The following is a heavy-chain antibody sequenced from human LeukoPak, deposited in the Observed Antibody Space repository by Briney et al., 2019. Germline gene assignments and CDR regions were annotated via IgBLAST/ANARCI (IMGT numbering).Heavy chain of an antibody. V-gene: IGHV3-53*01. CDR3: ARGVGPLAANALAY. D-gene: IGHD2-15*01. CDR2: LYSDGNT. Sequence: PGGSLRHSCAAPRFTVITNNMTWVRQAPGKGLEWVSVLYSDGNTKYADSVQGRFTISRDNSKNTLYLEMNSLSPDDTAVYYCARGVGPLAANALAYWGEGTLVTVSS. J-gene: IGHJ4*02. CDR1: RFTVITNN.